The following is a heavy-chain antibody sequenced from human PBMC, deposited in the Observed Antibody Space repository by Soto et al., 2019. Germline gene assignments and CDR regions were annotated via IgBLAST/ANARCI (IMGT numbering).Heavy chain of an antibody. CDR1: GGSFSGYY. J-gene: IGHJ4*02. CDR3: XXXXFSSSYGRNFDY. V-gene: IGHV4-34*01. CDR2: INHSGST. D-gene: IGHD6-6*01. Sequence: QVQLQQWGAGLLKPSETLSLTCAVYGGSFSGYYWSWIRQPPGKGLEWIGEINHSGSTNYKPSLKXRXTXTVETSKTXXXLXXXXXXXXXXXXXXXXXXXFSSSYGRNFDYWGQGXLVTVSS.